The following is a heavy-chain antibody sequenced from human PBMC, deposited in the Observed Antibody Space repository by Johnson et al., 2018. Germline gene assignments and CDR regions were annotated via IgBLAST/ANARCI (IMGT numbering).Heavy chain of an antibody. CDR1: EFPFSTYA. CDR2: ISGSGGST. CDR3: AKRTVMSTTGVYSYYFMDV. D-gene: IGHD4-17*01. V-gene: IGHV3-23*04. Sequence: VQLVESGGGLVQPGGSLRLSCVASEFPFSTYAMNWVRQAPGKGLDWVSEISGSGGSTFYADSVKGRFTISRDNSKNTVFLQINRLRVEDTAVYYFAKRTVMSTTGVYSYYFMDVWGKGTTVTVSS. J-gene: IGHJ6*03.